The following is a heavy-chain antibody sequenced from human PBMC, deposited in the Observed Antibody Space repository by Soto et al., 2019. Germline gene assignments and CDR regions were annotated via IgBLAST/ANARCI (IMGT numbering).Heavy chain of an antibody. V-gene: IGHV3-48*03. D-gene: IGHD1-26*01. CDR1: GFTFSCYE. J-gene: IGHJ5*02. Sequence: GGSLRLSCAASGFTFSCYEMNWVRQAPGKGLECVSYISSSGSTIYYADSVKGRFTISRDNAKNSLYLQMNSLRAEDTAVYYCARPPPAGVGWFDPWGQGTLVTVSS. CDR2: ISSSGSTI. CDR3: ARPPPAGVGWFDP.